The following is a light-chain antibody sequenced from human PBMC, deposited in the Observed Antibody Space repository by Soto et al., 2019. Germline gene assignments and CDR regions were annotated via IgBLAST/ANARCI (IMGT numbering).Light chain of an antibody. J-gene: IGKJ3*01. V-gene: IGKV1-9*01. CDR2: GAS. CDR3: QQLNSFPIP. Sequence: IQLTQSPSSLYASVGDRVTISCRASQGIANFLAWYQQKPGKAPKLLIYGASTLQSRVPSRLSGIASGTNFTLTISSLQPEDFATYYCQQLNSFPIPFGPGTKVDIK. CDR1: QGIANF.